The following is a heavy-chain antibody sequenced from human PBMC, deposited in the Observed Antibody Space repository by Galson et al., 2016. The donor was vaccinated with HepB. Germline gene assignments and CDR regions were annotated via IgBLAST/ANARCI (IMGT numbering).Heavy chain of an antibody. CDR3: ARLSTVGAAVSRARGFDV. V-gene: IGHV4-34*01. CDR2: IYQSGST. Sequence: SETLSLTCAVSGGSFSGSFWSWIRQPPGTGLEWIGEIYQSGSTNYNPTLKSRVTISVDRSKNHISLRLRSVTAADTAVYYCARLSTVGAAVSRARGFDVWGQGTMVTVSS. CDR1: GGSFSGSF. J-gene: IGHJ3*01. D-gene: IGHD1-26*01.